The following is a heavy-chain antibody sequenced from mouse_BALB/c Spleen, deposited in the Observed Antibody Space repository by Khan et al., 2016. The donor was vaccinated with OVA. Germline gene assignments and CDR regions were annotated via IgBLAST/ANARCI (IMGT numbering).Heavy chain of an antibody. CDR2: INPSTANT. CDR3: ASRGQCWDFDY. CDR1: GYSFINYC. D-gene: IGHD4-1*01. Sequence: QVQLKESGAELVKPGASVKMSCKASGYSFINYCIHWVKQRPGQGLEWIGYINPSTANTKYNQNFKDKATLTADKSSSTAYIQLSSLTSEASAVYYSASRGQCWDFDYWGQGTTLTVSS. J-gene: IGHJ2*01. V-gene: IGHV1-7*01.